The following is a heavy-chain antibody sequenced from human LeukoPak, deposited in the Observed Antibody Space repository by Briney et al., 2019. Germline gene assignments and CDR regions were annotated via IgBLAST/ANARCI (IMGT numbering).Heavy chain of an antibody. CDR3: ARARSSLRYFDY. CDR2: IYYSGST. Sequence: PSETLSLTCSVSIGSISSSKWWSWVRQSPGKGLEWIGYIYYSGSTNYSPSLKSRVTISVDTSKNQFSLKLSSVTAADTAVYYCARARSSLRYFDYWGQGTLVTVSS. J-gene: IGHJ4*02. V-gene: IGHV4-4*02. CDR1: IGSISSSKW. D-gene: IGHD6-6*01.